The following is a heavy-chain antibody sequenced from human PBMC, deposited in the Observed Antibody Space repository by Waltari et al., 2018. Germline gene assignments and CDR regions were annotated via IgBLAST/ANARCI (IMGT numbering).Heavy chain of an antibody. CDR3: ARQFQWGRDGYNYDH. V-gene: IGHV5-51*02. D-gene: IGHD5-12*01. J-gene: IGHJ5*02. CDR1: GYSLTTYW. CDR2: IYPGDSDT. Sequence: EVQLVQSGAEVKKHGESLKNSCKGAGYSLTTYWTGWVRQMPGKGMEWMGIIYPGDSDTRYSPSFQGQVTISADKSISTAYLQWSSLKASDTAMYYCARQFQWGRDGYNYDHWGQGTLVTVSS.